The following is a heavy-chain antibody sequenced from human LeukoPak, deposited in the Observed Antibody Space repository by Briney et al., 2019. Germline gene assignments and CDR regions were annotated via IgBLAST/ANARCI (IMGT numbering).Heavy chain of an antibody. CDR1: GDSISSSSSY. Sequence: PSETLSLTCTVSGDSISSSSSYWGWIRQPPGEGLEWIGSIYYSGSTYYNTSLKSRVTISVDTSKNQFSLKLSSVTAADTAVYYCARDSNTVTGENYFDYWGQGTLVTVSS. J-gene: IGHJ4*02. V-gene: IGHV4-39*02. CDR3: ARDSNTVTGENYFDY. D-gene: IGHD4-17*01. CDR2: IYYSGST.